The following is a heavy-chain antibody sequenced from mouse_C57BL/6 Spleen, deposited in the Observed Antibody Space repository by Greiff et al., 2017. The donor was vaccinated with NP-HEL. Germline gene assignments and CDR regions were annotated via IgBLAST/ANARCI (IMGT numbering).Heavy chain of an antibody. CDR3: ARRLRYLDY. CDR1: GFTFSDYG. D-gene: IGHD3-2*02. Sequence: EVQVVESGGGLVKPGGSLKLSCAASGFTFSDYGMHWVRQAPEKGLEWVAYISSGSSTISYADTVKGRFTISRDNAKNTLFLQMTSLRAEDTAMYYCARRLRYLDYWGQGTTLTVSS. CDR2: ISSGSSTI. J-gene: IGHJ2*01. V-gene: IGHV5-17*01.